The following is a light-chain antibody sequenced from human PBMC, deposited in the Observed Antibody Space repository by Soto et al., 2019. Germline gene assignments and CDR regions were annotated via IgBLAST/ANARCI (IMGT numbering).Light chain of an antibody. CDR2: WAS. CDR3: QQRSNWIT. Sequence: DIVMTQSPDSLGVSLGESATINCRSSQSVLYSSNNKNYLAWYQQKPGQPPKLLIYWASTRESGVPDRFSGSGSGTEFTLTISSLEPEDFAVYYCQQRSNWITFGQGTRLEIK. J-gene: IGKJ5*01. V-gene: IGKV4-1*01. CDR1: QSVLYSSNNKNY.